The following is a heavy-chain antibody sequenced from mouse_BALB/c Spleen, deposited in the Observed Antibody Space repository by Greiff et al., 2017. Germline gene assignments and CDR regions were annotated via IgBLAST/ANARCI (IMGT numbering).Heavy chain of an antibody. CDR3: TRREIAWFAY. CDR2: IRLKSNNYAT. Sequence: EVKLQESGGGLVQPGGSMKLSCVASGFTFSNYWMNWVRQSPEKGLEWVAEIRLKSNNYATHYAESVKGRFTISRDDSKSSVYLQMNNLRAEDTGIYYCTRREIAWFAYWGQGTLVTVSA. V-gene: IGHV6-6*02. J-gene: IGHJ3*01. CDR1: GFTFSNYW.